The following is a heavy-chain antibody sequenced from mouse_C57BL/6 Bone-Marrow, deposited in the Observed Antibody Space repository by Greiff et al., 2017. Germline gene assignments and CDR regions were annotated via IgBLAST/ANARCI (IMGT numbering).Heavy chain of an antibody. CDR3: GHGGCWYWYFAV. Sequence: QVQLQQPGAELVKPGASVKLSCKASGYTFTSYWMHWVKQRPGRGLEWIGGIDPTSGGTKYNEKFKSKATLTVDKSSSTAYMQRSSLTSEDSADYYGGHGGCWYWYFAVWGTGTTVTVSS. CDR2: IDPTSGGT. D-gene: IGHD1-1*02. CDR1: GYTFTSYW. J-gene: IGHJ1*03. V-gene: IGHV1-72*01.